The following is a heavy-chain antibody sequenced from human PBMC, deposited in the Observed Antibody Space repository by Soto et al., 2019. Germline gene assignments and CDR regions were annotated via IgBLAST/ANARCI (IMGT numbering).Heavy chain of an antibody. CDR1: GFTFSSYG. D-gene: IGHD6-19*01. J-gene: IGHJ6*02. CDR3: AKTHSGFTEDYYYGMDV. CDR2: ISYDGSNK. Sequence: GGSLRLSCAASGFTFSSYGMHWVRQAPGKGLEWVAVISYDGSNKYYADSVKGRFTISRDNSKNTLYLQMNSLRAEDTAVYYCAKTHSGFTEDYYYGMDVWGQGTTVTVSS. V-gene: IGHV3-30*18.